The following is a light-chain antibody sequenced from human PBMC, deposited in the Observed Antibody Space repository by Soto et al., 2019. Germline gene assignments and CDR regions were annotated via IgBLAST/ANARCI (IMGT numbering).Light chain of an antibody. V-gene: IGKV1-5*01. CDR2: DAS. CDR3: QQYNSYSPWT. J-gene: IGKJ1*01. Sequence: DIPMTQSPSTLSASVGDRVTITCRASQSISSWLAWYQQKPGKVPKLLIFDASTLQTGVPSRFGGGGSGTEFTLTISGLQPDDFATYYCQQYNSYSPWTFGPGTKVDIK. CDR1: QSISSW.